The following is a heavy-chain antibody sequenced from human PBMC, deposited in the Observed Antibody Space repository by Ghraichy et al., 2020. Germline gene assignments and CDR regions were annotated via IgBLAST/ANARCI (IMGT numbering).Heavy chain of an antibody. CDR1: GFGFDSYV. CDR2: IWFDGDKK. J-gene: IGHJ4*02. CDR3: AKAQDPYYNYWTGALDN. V-gene: IGHV3-33*06. D-gene: IGHD3-3*01. Sequence: LNISCVASGFGFDSYVMHWVRQAPGRGLEWVAIIWFDGDKKYYGDSVKGRFTISRDSSNKVVYLQMNSLRGEDTGVYYCAKAQDPYYNYWTGALDNWGQGTQVTVSS.